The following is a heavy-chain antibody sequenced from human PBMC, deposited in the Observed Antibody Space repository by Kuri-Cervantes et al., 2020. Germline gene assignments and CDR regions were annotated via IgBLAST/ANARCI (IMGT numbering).Heavy chain of an antibody. CDR1: GGSFGGYY. J-gene: IGHJ4*02. CDR3: AREGISGSYGYYDY. CDR2: IYYSGST. D-gene: IGHD1-26*01. Sequence: SETLSLTCAVYGGSFGGYYWSWIRQPPGKGLEWIGYIYYSGSTNYNPSLKSRVTISVDTSKNQFSLKLSSVTAADTAVYYCAREGISGSYGYYDYWGQGTLVTVSS. V-gene: IGHV4-59*01.